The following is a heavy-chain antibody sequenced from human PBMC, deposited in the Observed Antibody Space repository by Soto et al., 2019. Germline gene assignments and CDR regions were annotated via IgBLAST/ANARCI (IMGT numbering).Heavy chain of an antibody. D-gene: IGHD3-3*01. CDR2: ISGSGGST. V-gene: IGHV3-23*01. J-gene: IGHJ6*02. CDR3: AKGHSYYDFWSGYSPGDYSYGMDV. CDR1: GFTFSSYA. Sequence: EVQLLESGGGLVQPGGSLRLSCAASGFTFSSYAMSWVRQAPGKGLEWVSAISGSGGSTYYADSVKGRFTISRDNSKNTLYLQMNSLRAEDTAVYYCAKGHSYYDFWSGYSPGDYSYGMDVWGQGTTVTVSS.